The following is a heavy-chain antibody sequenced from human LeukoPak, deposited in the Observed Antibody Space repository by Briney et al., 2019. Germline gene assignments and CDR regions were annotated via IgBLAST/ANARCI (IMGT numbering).Heavy chain of an antibody. CDR2: IRYDGSNK. Sequence: PGGSLRLSCAASGFTFSSYGMHWVRQAPGKGLEWVAFIRYDGSNKYYADSVKGRFTISRDNSKNTLYLQMNSLRAEDTAVYYCARGRRQLWGGYYYGMDVWGQGTTVTVSS. CDR3: ARGRRQLWGGYYYGMDV. CDR1: GFTFSSYG. V-gene: IGHV3-30*02. D-gene: IGHD5-18*01. J-gene: IGHJ6*02.